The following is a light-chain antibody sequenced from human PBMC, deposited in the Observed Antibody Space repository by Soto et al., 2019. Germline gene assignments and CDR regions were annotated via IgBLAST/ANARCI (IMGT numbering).Light chain of an antibody. CDR2: EVS. Sequence: QSALTQPASVSGSPGQSIAISCTGSSSDVGFYNYVSWYQQHPGEVPKLIIFEVSNRPSGVSNRFSGSKSGNTASLTISGLQAEDEDAYYCSSYTTSSTRVFGTGTKLTVL. J-gene: IGLJ1*01. CDR3: SSYTTSSTRV. V-gene: IGLV2-14*01. CDR1: SSDVGFYNY.